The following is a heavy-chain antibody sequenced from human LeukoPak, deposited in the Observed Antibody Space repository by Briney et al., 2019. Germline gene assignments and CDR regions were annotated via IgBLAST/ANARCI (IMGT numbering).Heavy chain of an antibody. Sequence: SETLSLTCTVSGGSISSYYWSWIRQPPGKGLEWIGYIYYSGSTNYNPSLKSRVTISVDTSKNQFSLKLSSVTAADTAVYYCARARGVVAPYGYWGQGTLVTVSS. V-gene: IGHV4-59*01. CDR2: IYYSGST. CDR3: ARARGVVAPYGY. J-gene: IGHJ4*02. D-gene: IGHD3-10*01. CDR1: GGSISSYY.